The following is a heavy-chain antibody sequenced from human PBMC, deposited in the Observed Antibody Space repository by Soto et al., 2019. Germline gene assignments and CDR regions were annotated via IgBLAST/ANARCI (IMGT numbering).Heavy chain of an antibody. D-gene: IGHD3-9*01. J-gene: IGHJ4*02. CDR3: ARFRGDGYYNF. V-gene: IGHV4-61*01. CDR1: GGSVSDGLYY. Sequence: SETLSLTCTVSGGSVSDGLYYWSWIRQPPGKGLEWIGYFFNSGSTNYNPSLESRVTISRDNAKNSLWLQMNTLRAEDTAVYYCARFRGDGYYNFWGPGTLVTVSS. CDR2: FFNSGST.